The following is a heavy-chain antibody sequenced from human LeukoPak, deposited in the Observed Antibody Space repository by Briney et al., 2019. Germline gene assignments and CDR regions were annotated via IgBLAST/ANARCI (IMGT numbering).Heavy chain of an antibody. J-gene: IGHJ5*02. V-gene: IGHV3-23*01. CDR3: GKNYDILTGPTWFDP. Sequence: GGSLRLSCAASGFTFSSYAMSWVRQAPGKGLEWVSAISGSGGSTYYADSVKGRFTISRDNAKNSLYLQMNSLRAEDTAVYYCGKNYDILTGPTWFDPWGQGTLVTVSS. CDR1: GFTFSSYA. D-gene: IGHD3-9*01. CDR2: ISGSGGST.